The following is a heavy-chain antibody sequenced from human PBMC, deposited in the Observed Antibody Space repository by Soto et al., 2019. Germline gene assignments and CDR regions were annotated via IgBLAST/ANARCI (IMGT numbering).Heavy chain of an antibody. V-gene: IGHV3-30*18. CDR2: ISYDGSNK. Sequence: GGSLRLSCAASGFTFSSYGMHWVRQAPGKGLEWVAVISYDGSNKYYADSVKGRFTISRDNSKNTLYLQMNSLRAEDTAVYYCAKDREDSSGWYGGLDYWGQGTLVTVSS. J-gene: IGHJ4*02. CDR1: GFTFSSYG. CDR3: AKDREDSSGWYGGLDY. D-gene: IGHD6-19*01.